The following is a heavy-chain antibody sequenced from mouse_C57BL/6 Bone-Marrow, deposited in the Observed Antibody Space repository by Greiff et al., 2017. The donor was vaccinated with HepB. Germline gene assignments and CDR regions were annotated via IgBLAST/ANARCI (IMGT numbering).Heavy chain of an antibody. Sequence: EVMLVESGGGLVQPGGSLKLSCAASGFTFSDYYMYWVRQTPEKRLEWVAYISNGGGSTYYPDTVKGRFTISRDNAKNTLYLQMSRLKSEDTAMYYCARRAGYYGYFDYWGQGTTLTVSS. CDR2: ISNGGGST. V-gene: IGHV5-12*01. CDR1: GFTFSDYY. D-gene: IGHD1-1*01. CDR3: ARRAGYYGYFDY. J-gene: IGHJ2*01.